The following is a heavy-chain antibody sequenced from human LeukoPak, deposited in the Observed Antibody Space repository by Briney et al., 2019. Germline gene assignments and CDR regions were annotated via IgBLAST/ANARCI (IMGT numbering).Heavy chain of an antibody. CDR3: ARDASPYCSGGSCYPNWFDP. CDR2: ISTYNGNT. V-gene: IGHV1-18*01. D-gene: IGHD2-15*01. CDR1: GYTFTSYG. Sequence: GASVKVSCKASGYTFTSYGISWVRQAPGQGLEWMGWISTYNGNTNYAQKLQGRVTMTTDTSTSTAYMELRSLRSDDTAVYCCARDASPYCSGGSCYPNWFDPWGQGTLVTVSS. J-gene: IGHJ5*02.